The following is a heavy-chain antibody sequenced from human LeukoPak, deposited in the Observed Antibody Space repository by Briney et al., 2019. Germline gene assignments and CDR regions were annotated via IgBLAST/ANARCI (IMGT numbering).Heavy chain of an antibody. CDR3: ARDHSNGWYNGFDL. Sequence: SETLSLTCTVSGGSVSSGSYYWSWIRQSPGKGLEWIGYIEYSGSTHYTPSLKSRVTISVDTSKNQFSLKLSSVTAEATAVYYCARDHSNGWYNGFDLWGQGTQVTVSS. J-gene: IGHJ5*02. V-gene: IGHV4-61*01. CDR2: IEYSGST. D-gene: IGHD6-19*01. CDR1: GGSVSSGSYY.